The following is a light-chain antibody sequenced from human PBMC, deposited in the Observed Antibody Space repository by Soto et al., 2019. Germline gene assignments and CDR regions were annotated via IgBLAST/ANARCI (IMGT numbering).Light chain of an antibody. V-gene: IGLV2-11*01. CDR1: SSDVGGYNY. CDR3: CAYAGSNTLYV. Sequence: QSALTQPRSVSGCPGQSVTISCTGTSSDVGGYNYVSWYQQYPGKAPKVMDSDVNKRPSGVPDRFSGSKSGNTASLTISGLQAEDEADYYCCAYAGSNTLYVFGTGTKLTVL. CDR2: DVN. J-gene: IGLJ1*01.